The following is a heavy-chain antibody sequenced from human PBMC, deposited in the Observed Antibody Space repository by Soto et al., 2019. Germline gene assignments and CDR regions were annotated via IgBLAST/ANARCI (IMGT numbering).Heavy chain of an antibody. CDR2: IWYDGSAK. J-gene: IGHJ4*02. D-gene: IGHD4-17*01. V-gene: IGHV3-33*01. CDR1: GFTFNNYD. CDR3: ARAGADYGDNVVSDY. Sequence: QVQLVESGGGVVQPGRSLRLSCAASGFTFNNYDMHWVRQAPGKGLEWLAVIWYDGSAKFYADSVKGRFTISRDNSKNTLYLQMSSLRAEDTAMYCCARAGADYGDNVVSDYWGQLTLVTVSS.